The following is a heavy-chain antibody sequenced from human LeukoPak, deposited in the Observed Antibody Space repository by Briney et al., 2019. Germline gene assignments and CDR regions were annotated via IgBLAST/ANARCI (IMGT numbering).Heavy chain of an antibody. V-gene: IGHV3-43*02. D-gene: IGHD6-19*01. CDR1: GFPLDDYA. CDR2: IIGDGGST. J-gene: IGHJ5*02. Sequence: GGSLGLSCGASGFPLDDYAMHSVRQAPGKGVDWVSVIIGDGGSTYYADSVKGRFTISRDNSKNSLYLQMNSLRTEDTALYYCAKDSRQRGGWYNWFDPWGQGTLVTVSS. CDR3: AKDSRQRGGWYNWFDP.